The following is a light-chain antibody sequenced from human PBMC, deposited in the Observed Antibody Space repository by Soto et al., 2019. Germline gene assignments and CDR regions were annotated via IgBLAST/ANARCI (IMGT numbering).Light chain of an antibody. CDR3: CSYAGDSAFV. CDR1: SSSIGSNH. J-gene: IGLJ1*01. CDR2: EVT. V-gene: IGLV1-44*01. Sequence: QSVLTQPPSASGTPGQSVTISCAGSSSSIGSNHAYWYQQLPRAAPKLLIYEVTKRPSGLSSRFAGSKSGNTASLTISGLQAEDEPDYYCCSYAGDSAFVFGTGTKVTVL.